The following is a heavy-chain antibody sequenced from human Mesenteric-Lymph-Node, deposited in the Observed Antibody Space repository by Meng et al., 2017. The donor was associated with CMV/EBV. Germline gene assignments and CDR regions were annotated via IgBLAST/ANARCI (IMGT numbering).Heavy chain of an antibody. J-gene: IGHJ2*01. V-gene: IGHV4-34*01. D-gene: IGHD2-2*01. CDR3: ARVRKPLTPKGYCSSTSCQLLGGRNWYFDL. CDR2: INHSGST. CDR1: GGSISSYY. Sequence: SETLSLTCTVSGGSISSYYWTWIRQPPGKGLEWIGEINHSGSTNYNPSLKSRVTISVDTSKNQFSLKLSSVTAADTAVYYCARVRKPLTPKGYCSSTSCQLLGGRNWYFDLWGRGTLVTVSS.